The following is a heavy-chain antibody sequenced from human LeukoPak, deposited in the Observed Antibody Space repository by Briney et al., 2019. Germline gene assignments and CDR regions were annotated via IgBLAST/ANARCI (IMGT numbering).Heavy chain of an antibody. Sequence: SQTLSLTCTVSGGSISSGDYYWSWIRQPPGKGLEWIGHIYYSGSTYYNPSLKSRVTISVDTSKNQFSLKLSSVTAADTAVYYCARGVYDSSGYYFVPADAFDIWGQGTMVTVSS. V-gene: IGHV4-30-4*01. CDR3: ARGVYDSSGYYFVPADAFDI. J-gene: IGHJ3*02. D-gene: IGHD3-22*01. CDR1: GGSISSGDYY. CDR2: IYYSGST.